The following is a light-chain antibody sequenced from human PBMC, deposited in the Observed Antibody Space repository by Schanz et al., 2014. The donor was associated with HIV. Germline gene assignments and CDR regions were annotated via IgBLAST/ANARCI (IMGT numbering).Light chain of an antibody. CDR1: SSNIGAGYD. CDR3: AAWDDGLGARRRGLAAWV. Sequence: SVLTQPPSVSGAPGQRVTISCTGSSSNIGAGYDVHWYQQLPGTAPKLLIYSDNQRPSEVTDRFSGSKSGTSASLAISGLQSEDEADYYCAAWDDGLGARRRGLAAWVFGGGTKLTVL. CDR2: SDN. V-gene: IGLV1-40*01. J-gene: IGLJ3*02.